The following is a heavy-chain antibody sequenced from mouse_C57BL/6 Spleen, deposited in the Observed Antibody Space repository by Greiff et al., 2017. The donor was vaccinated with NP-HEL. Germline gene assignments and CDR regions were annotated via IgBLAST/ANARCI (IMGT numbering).Heavy chain of an antibody. CDR1: GYTFTDYE. Sequence: VHLVESGAELVRPGASVTLSCKASGYTFTDYEMHWVKQTPVHGLEWIGAIDPETGGTAYNQKIKGKAILTADKSSSTAYMELRSLTSEDSAVYYCTRSAGGLHAMDYWGQGTSVTVSS. V-gene: IGHV1-15*01. D-gene: IGHD2-4*01. CDR2: IDPETGGT. CDR3: TRSAGGLHAMDY. J-gene: IGHJ4*01.